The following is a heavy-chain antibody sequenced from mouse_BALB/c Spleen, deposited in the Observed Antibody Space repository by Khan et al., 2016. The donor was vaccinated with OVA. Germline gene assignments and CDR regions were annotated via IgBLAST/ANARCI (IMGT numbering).Heavy chain of an antibody. CDR2: ISSYNGAA. D-gene: IGHD1-1*01. CDR1: GYSFTGYY. V-gene: IGHV1S34*01. J-gene: IGHJ4*01. CDR3: ARGFDYYGTSLYAMGY. Sequence: QVKTGASVKISCKASGYSFTGYYMHWVKQSHGESLEWIGYISSYNGAASYNQKFKGRATFTVDTSSSTAYMQFNSLTSEDSAVYYCARGFDYYGTSLYAMGYWGQGTSVTVSS.